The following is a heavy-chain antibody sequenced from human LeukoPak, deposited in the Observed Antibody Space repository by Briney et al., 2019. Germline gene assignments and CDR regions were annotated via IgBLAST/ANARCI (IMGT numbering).Heavy chain of an antibody. V-gene: IGHV3-11*04. CDR2: IGSSGTTI. D-gene: IGHD6-19*01. CDR1: GFTFSDYY. J-gene: IGHJ4*02. CDR3: ALLAVASDFDY. Sequence: SGGSLRLSCAASGFTFSDYYMSWIRQAPGKGLEWVSNIGSSGTTIYYADSVKGRFSISRDNAKSSLYLQMNSLRVEDTAVYYCALLAVASDFDYWGQGALVTVSS.